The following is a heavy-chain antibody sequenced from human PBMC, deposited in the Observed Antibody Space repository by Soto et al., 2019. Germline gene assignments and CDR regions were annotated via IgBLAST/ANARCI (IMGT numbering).Heavy chain of an antibody. CDR1: GGSFSGYY. D-gene: IGHD6-19*01. V-gene: IGHV4-34*01. J-gene: IGHJ4*02. CDR3: ARWGSGWYYFDY. CDR2: INHSGST. Sequence: QVQLQQWGAGLLKPSETLSLTCAVYGGSFSGYYWSWIRQPPGKGLEWIGEINHSGSTNYNPSLQSRVTISVATSKNQCSLKLSSVTAADTAVYYCARWGSGWYYFDYWGQGTLVTVSS.